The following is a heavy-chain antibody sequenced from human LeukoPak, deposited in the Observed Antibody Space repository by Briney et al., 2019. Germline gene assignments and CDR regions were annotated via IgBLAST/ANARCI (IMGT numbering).Heavy chain of an antibody. D-gene: IGHD3-10*01. CDR1: GFTFSSYA. J-gene: IGHJ5*02. CDR2: ISGSGGST. V-gene: IGHV3-23*01. Sequence: PGGSLRLSCAASGFTFSSYAMSWVRQAPGKGLEWVSAISGSGGSTYYADSVKGRSTISRDNSKNTLYLQMNSLRAEDTAVYYCAKVGGGITMVRYNWFDPWGQGTLVTVSS. CDR3: AKVGGGITMVRYNWFDP.